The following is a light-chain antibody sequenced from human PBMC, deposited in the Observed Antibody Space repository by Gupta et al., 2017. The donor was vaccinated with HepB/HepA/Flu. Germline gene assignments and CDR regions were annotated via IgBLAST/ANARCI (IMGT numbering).Light chain of an antibody. J-gene: IGLJ2*01. V-gene: IGLV2-11*01. Sequence: QSALTQPRSVSGSPGQSVTISCTGTSSDIGSYNYVSWYQQHPGKAPKLMIYDVSKRPSGVPDRFSGSKSGNTASLTISGLQPEDEADYYCCSYAGSYTFVFGGGTKLTVL. CDR3: CSYAGSYTFV. CDR2: DVS. CDR1: SSDIGSYNY.